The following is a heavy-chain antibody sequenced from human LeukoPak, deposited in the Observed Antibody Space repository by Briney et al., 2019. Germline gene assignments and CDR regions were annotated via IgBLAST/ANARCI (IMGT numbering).Heavy chain of an antibody. J-gene: IGHJ4*02. CDR3: AKVVGPTPYFFDY. V-gene: IGHV3-23*01. CDR1: GFTFSSYA. Sequence: QPGGSLRLSCAASGFTFSSYAMSWVRQAPGKGLECVSDISTSGGSTYYADSVKGRFTIPRDNSKNTLYLQMNSLRAEDTAVYYCAKVVGPTPYFFDYWGQGTLVTVSS. CDR2: ISTSGGST. D-gene: IGHD1-26*01.